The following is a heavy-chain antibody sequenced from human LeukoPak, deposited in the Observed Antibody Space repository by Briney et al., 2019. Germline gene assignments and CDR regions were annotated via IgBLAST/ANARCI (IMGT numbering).Heavy chain of an antibody. V-gene: IGHV1-69*05. D-gene: IGHD2-2*01. J-gene: IGHJ6*03. CDR2: IIPIFGTA. CDR3: ARTINDYCSSTSCHHYYYYMDV. Sequence: GASVRVSCKASGGTFSSYAISWVRQAPGQGLEWMGGIIPIFGTANYAQKFQGRVTITTDESTSTAYMELSSLRSEDTAVYYCARTINDYCSSTSCHHYYYYMDVWGKGTTVTVSS. CDR1: GGTFSSYA.